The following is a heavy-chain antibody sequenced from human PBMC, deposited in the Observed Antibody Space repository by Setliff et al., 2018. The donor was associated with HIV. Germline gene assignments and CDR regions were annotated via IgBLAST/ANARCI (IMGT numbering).Heavy chain of an antibody. Sequence: SETLSLTCTVSEYSISDGHYWGWIRQPPGKGLEWIASIYYGGTTYYNPSLKSRVTMSVDMSKNQVSLKLSSVTAADTAVYYCARRGENFDYWGQGTLVTVSS. J-gene: IGHJ4*02. CDR3: ARRGENFDY. CDR2: IYYGGTT. CDR1: EYSISDGHY. V-gene: IGHV4-38-2*02. D-gene: IGHD3-10*01.